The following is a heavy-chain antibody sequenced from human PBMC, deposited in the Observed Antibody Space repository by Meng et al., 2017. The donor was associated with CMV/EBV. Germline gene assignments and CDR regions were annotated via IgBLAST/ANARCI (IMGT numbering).Heavy chain of an antibody. D-gene: IGHD2-21*02. V-gene: IGHV4-30-4*08. CDR3: AREGDNPFDY. Sequence: VEPRESGPGRAKTSQTLSLTFTVSGGSISSGDYYWSWIRQAPGKGLEWIGYIYYSGSTYYNPSLKSRVTISVDKSKNQFSLKLTSVTAADTAVYYCAREGDNPFDYWGQGTLVTVSS. CDR1: GGSISSGDYY. J-gene: IGHJ4*02. CDR2: IYYSGST.